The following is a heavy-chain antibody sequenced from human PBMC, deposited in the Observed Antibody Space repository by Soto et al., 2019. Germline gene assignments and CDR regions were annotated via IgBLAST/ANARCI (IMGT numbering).Heavy chain of an antibody. J-gene: IGHJ3*02. CDR2: IYHSGST. Sequence: QLQLQESGSGLVKPSQTLSLTCAVSGGSISSGGYSWSWIRQPPGKGLEWIGYIYHSGSTYYNPSLKCRVTISVDRSNNQFSLKLSSVTAADTAVYYCARSIVATIDAFDIWGQGTMVTVSS. CDR3: ARSIVATIDAFDI. CDR1: GGSISSGGYS. D-gene: IGHD5-12*01. V-gene: IGHV4-30-2*01.